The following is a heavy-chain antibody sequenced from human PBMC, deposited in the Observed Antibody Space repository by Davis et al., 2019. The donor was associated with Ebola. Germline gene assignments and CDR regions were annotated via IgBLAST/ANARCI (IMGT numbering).Heavy chain of an antibody. CDR1: GFTFSSYE. V-gene: IGHV3-21*01. D-gene: IGHD2-2*01. CDR3: ARDLGCSSTSWWRWGEYYFDY. J-gene: IGHJ4*02. CDR2: ISSSSSYI. Sequence: GESLKISCAASGFTFSSYEMNWVRQAPGKGLEWVSSISSSSSYIYYADSVKGRFTISRDNAKNSLYLQMNSLGAEDTAVYYCARDLGCSSTSWWRWGEYYFDYWGQGTLVTVSS.